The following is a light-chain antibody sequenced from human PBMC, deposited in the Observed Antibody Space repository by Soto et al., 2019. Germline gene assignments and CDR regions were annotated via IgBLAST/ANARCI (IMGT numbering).Light chain of an antibody. CDR1: QSISTF. Sequence: DNQITKSPSSRSASVGDGLTITCRASQSISTFLNWYQQKPGKAPNLLIYDVSSLGSGVPSRFGGSGSGTEFTLTISRLQTDDFATYYCQDYNDYVVWTVGLGTKGEIK. J-gene: IGKJ1*01. V-gene: IGKV1-5*01. CDR3: QDYNDYVVWT. CDR2: DVS.